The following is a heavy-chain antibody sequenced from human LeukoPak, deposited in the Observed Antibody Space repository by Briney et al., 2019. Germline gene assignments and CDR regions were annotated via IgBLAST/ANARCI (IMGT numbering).Heavy chain of an antibody. J-gene: IGHJ4*02. CDR1: GDSVSTNNAA. CDR2: TYYRSKWYN. CDR3: ARESHYYDSSGYFYYFDF. V-gene: IGHV6-1*01. Sequence: SQTLSLTCALSGDSVSTNNAAWNWIRQSPSRGLEWLGRTYYRSKWYNDYAVSVKGRITITPDTSNNQFSLQLNSVTPEDTAVYYCARESHYYDSSGYFYYFDFWGQGTLVTVSS. D-gene: IGHD3-22*01.